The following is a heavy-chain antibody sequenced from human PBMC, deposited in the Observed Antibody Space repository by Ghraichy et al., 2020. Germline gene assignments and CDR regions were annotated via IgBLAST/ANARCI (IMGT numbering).Heavy chain of an antibody. Sequence: GGSLRLSCAASGFTFTNYAMSWVRQAPGKGLEWVSSISGSGIGTYYADSVKGRFTISRDNSKNTVSLQMNSLTAEDTAVYYCAKTRKNGYNSVNNWGQGTLVTVSS. CDR2: ISGSGIGT. V-gene: IGHV3-23*01. J-gene: IGHJ4*02. CDR1: GFTFTNYA. CDR3: AKTRKNGYNSVNN. D-gene: IGHD5-24*01.